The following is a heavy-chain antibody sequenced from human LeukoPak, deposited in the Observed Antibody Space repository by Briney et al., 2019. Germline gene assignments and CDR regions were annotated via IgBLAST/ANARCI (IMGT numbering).Heavy chain of an antibody. V-gene: IGHV4-34*01. CDR2: INHSGST. Sequence: SETLSLTCAVYGGSFSGYYWSWIRQPPGKGLEWIGEINHSGSTNYNPSLKSRVTISVDTSKNQFSLKLSSVTAADTAVYYCARRQGWLRFPYYYYGMDVWGQGTTVTVSS. J-gene: IGHJ6*02. CDR1: GGSFSGYY. CDR3: ARRQGWLRFPYYYYGMDV. D-gene: IGHD5-12*01.